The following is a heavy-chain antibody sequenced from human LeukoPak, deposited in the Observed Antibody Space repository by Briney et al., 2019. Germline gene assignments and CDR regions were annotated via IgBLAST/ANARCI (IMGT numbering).Heavy chain of an antibody. Sequence: SETLSLTCTVSGGSISSSSYYWGWIRQSPGKGLEWIGSIYYSGSTYYNPSLKSRVTISQDTSKNQFSLKLSSVTAADTAVYYCARFESGSYYYWGQGTLVIVSS. V-gene: IGHV4-39*07. J-gene: IGHJ4*02. CDR1: GGSISSSSYY. CDR3: ARFESGSYYY. D-gene: IGHD1-26*01. CDR2: IYYSGST.